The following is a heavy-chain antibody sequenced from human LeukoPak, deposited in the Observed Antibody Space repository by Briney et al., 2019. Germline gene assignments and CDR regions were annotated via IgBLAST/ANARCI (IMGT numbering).Heavy chain of an antibody. J-gene: IGHJ4*02. CDR2: ISWNSGSI. Sequence: GGSLRLSCAASGFTFSSYAMSWVRHAPGEGLECVSGISWNSGSIGCADSVKGRFTISRDDAKNSLYLQMNSLRAEDTALCYCAKDISEYYYGSGGADYWGQGTLVTVSS. CDR1: GFTFSSYA. V-gene: IGHV3-9*01. CDR3: AKDISEYYYGSGGADY. D-gene: IGHD3-10*01.